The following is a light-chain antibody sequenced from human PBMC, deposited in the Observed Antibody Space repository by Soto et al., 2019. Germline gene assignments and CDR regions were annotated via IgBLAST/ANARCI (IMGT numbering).Light chain of an antibody. CDR2: EGS. CDR3: CSYAGSSTYV. J-gene: IGLJ1*01. CDR1: SSDVGSYNL. V-gene: IGLV2-23*01. Sequence: QSALTQPASVSGSPGQSITISCTGTSSDVGSYNLVSWYQQHPGKDPKLMIYEGSKRPSGVSNRFSGSKSGNTASLTICGLQAEDEADYSCCSYAGSSTYVFGTGTKVTVL.